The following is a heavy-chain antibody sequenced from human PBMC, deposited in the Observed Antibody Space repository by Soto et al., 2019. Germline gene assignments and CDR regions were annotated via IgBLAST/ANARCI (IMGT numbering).Heavy chain of an antibody. D-gene: IGHD3-9*01. CDR3: ASFTYYDILTGTRAFDS. V-gene: IGHV4-34*01. Sequence: QVQLQQWGAGLLKPSETLSLTCAVYGGSFSGYYWSWIRQPPGKGLEWIGEINHSGSTNYNPSLKGRVTITVVTANNQCCRKLSSVTAADTAVYYCASFTYYDILTGTRAFDSWGQWTMVTVSS. CDR2: INHSGST. J-gene: IGHJ3*02. CDR1: GGSFSGYY.